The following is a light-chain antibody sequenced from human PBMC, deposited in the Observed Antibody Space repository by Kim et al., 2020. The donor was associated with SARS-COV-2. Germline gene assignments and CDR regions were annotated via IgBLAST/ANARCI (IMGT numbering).Light chain of an antibody. CDR2: AAS. CDR1: QSISSY. J-gene: IGKJ2*01. Sequence: DTQMTQSPSSLSASVGDRVTITCRASQSISSYLNWYQQKPGKAPKLLIYAASSLQSGVPSRFSGSGSGTDFTLTISSLQPEDFATYYCQQSYSTPYTFGKGKKLE. CDR3: QQSYSTPYT. V-gene: IGKV1-39*01.